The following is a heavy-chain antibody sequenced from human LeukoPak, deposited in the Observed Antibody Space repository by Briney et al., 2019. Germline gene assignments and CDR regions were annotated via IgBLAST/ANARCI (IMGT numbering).Heavy chain of an antibody. D-gene: IGHD3-22*01. CDR3: ARGAYYYDSSGYYPEYFQH. J-gene: IGHJ1*01. Sequence: PSETLSLTCTVSGGSISSYYWSWIRQHPGKGLEWIGYIYYSGSTYYNPSLKSRVTISVDTSKNQFSLKLSSVTAADTAVYYCARGAYYYDSSGYYPEYFQHWGQGTLVTVSS. CDR1: GGSISSYY. V-gene: IGHV4-59*06. CDR2: IYYSGST.